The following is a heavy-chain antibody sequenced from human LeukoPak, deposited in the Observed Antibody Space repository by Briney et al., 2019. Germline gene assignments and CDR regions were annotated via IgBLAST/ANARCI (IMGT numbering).Heavy chain of an antibody. Sequence: GGSLRLSCAASGFTFSSYSMNWVRQAPGKGLGWVSYISSSSSTICYADSVKGRFTISRDNAKNSLHLQMNSLRAEDTAVYYCARAARVLSRVLPVIAPYLDAFDIWGQGTMVTVSS. CDR2: ISSSSSTI. CDR3: ARAARVLSRVLPVIAPYLDAFDI. D-gene: IGHD2-21*01. CDR1: GFTFSSYS. V-gene: IGHV3-48*01. J-gene: IGHJ3*02.